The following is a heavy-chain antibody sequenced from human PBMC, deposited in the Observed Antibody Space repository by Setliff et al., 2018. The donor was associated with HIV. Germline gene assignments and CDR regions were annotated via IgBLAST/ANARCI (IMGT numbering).Heavy chain of an antibody. CDR1: GGSISPYY. CDR2: ISDRGTT. D-gene: IGHD2-15*01. CDR3: ARGGASSKYLDP. V-gene: IGHV4-59*01. Sequence: ASETLSLTCTVSGGSISPYYWSWARQPPGKGLEWIAWISDRGTTNYNPSLKSRVTLSVDTSKNQFSLSLTSVTGADTAVYYCARGGASSKYLDPWGQGTLVTVSS. J-gene: IGHJ5*02.